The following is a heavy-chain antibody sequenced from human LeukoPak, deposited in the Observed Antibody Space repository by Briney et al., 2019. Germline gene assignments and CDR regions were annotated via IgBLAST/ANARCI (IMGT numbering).Heavy chain of an antibody. V-gene: IGHV1-24*01. CDR2: FDPEDGET. Sequence: ASVKVSCKVSGYTLTELSMHWVRQAPGKGLGWMGGFDPEDGETIYSQTFQGRVTMTEDTSTDTAYIEMSSLRSEDTAVYYCATKSYYYDSSGYYYAGFDYCGQGTLATVSS. CDR1: GYTLTELS. CDR3: ATKSYYYDSSGYYYAGFDY. D-gene: IGHD3-22*01. J-gene: IGHJ4*02.